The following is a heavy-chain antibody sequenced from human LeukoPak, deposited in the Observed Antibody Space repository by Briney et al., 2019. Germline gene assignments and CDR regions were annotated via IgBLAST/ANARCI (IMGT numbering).Heavy chain of an antibody. CDR2: IYYSGST. J-gene: IGHJ4*02. CDR1: GGSISSSSYY. D-gene: IGHD5-18*01. CDR3: AGLRGYRNQDDY. Sequence: SETLSLTCTVSGGSISSSSYYWGWIRQPPGKGLEWIGSIYYSGSTYYNPSLKSRVTISVDTSKNQFSLKLSSVTAADTAVYYCAGLRGYRNQDDYWGQGTLVTVSS. V-gene: IGHV4-39*01.